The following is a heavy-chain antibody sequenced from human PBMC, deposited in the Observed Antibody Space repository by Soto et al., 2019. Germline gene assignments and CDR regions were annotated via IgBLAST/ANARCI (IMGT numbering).Heavy chain of an antibody. Sequence: PGGSLRLSCAASGFTFSSYAMHWVRQAPGKGLEWVAVISYDGSNKYYADSVKGRFTISRDNSKNTLYLQMNSLRAEDTAVYYCARGQSGVGEYYYYYYGIDVWGQGTTVTVYS. CDR2: ISYDGSNK. CDR1: GFTFSSYA. J-gene: IGHJ6*02. V-gene: IGHV3-30-3*01. CDR3: ARGQSGVGEYYYYYYGIDV. D-gene: IGHD3-16*01.